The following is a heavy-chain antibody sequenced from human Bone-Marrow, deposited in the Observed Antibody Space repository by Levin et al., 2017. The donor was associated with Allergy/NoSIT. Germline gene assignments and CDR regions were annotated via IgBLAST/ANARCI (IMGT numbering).Heavy chain of an antibody. CDR3: VRDSLGYFDSSGQEFFEY. CDR1: GFTFSDYG. D-gene: IGHD3-22*01. V-gene: IGHV3-11*01. CDR2: VSRRATNI. J-gene: IGHJ4*02. Sequence: SCAASGFTFSDYGMSWIRQAPGKGLEWVSYVSRRATNIYYADSVKGRFTISRDNAENSLYLQMDSLRAEDTAVYYCVRDSLGYFDSSGQEFFEYWGQGTLVTVSS.